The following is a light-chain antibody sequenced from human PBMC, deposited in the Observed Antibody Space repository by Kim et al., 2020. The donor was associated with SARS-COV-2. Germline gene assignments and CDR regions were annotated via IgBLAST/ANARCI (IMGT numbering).Light chain of an antibody. J-gene: IGKJ5*01. V-gene: IGKV3-15*01. CDR1: QSVSSN. Sequence: EIVMTQSPATLSVSPGERATLSCRASQSVSSNLAWYQQKPGQAPRLLIYGASTRATGIPARFSGSGSGTEFTLTINSLQSEDFAVYYCQQYNSWPITFGQGTRLEIK. CDR3: QQYNSWPIT. CDR2: GAS.